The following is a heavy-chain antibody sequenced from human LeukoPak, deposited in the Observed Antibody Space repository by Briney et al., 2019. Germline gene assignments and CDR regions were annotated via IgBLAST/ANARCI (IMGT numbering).Heavy chain of an antibody. CDR2: IYYSGST. V-gene: IGHV4-59*01. Sequence: PSETLSLTCTVSGGSISSYYWSWIRQPPGKGLEWIGYIYYSGSTNYNPSLKSRVTISVDTSKNQFSLKLSSVTAADTAVYYCARAEAAAEPDYYYYGMDVWGQGTTVTVSS. CDR3: ARAEAAAEPDYYYYGMDV. CDR1: GGSISSYY. D-gene: IGHD6-13*01. J-gene: IGHJ6*02.